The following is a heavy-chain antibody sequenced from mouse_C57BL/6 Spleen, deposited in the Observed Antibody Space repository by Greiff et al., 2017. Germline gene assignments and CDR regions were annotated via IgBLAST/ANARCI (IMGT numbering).Heavy chain of an antibody. CDR3: ARGDDGYYDYFDY. CDR2: INPSSGYT. D-gene: IGHD2-3*01. J-gene: IGHJ2*01. Sequence: VKLMESGAELAKPGASVKLSCKASGYTFTSYWMHWVKQRPGQGLEWIGYINPSSGYTKYNQKFKDKATLTADKSSSTAYMQLSSLTYEDSAVYYCARGDDGYYDYFDYWGQGTTLTVSS. CDR1: GYTFTSYW. V-gene: IGHV1-7*01.